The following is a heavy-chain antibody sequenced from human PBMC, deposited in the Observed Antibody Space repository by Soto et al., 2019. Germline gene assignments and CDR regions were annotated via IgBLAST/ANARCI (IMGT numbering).Heavy chain of an antibody. Sequence: SLRLSCAASGFTFSSYGMHWARQAPGKGLEWVAVISYDGSNKYYADSVKSRFTISRDNSKNTLYLQMNSLRAEDTAVYYCAKDGVDYGDYHPIYYYYMDVWGKGTTVTVSS. V-gene: IGHV3-30*18. CDR3: AKDGVDYGDYHPIYYYYMDV. J-gene: IGHJ6*03. D-gene: IGHD4-17*01. CDR1: GFTFSSYG. CDR2: ISYDGSNK.